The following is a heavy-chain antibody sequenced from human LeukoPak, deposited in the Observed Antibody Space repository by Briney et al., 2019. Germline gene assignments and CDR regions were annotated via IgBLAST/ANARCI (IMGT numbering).Heavy chain of an antibody. Sequence: PGGSLRLSCAASGFTFSSYEMNWVRQAPGKGLEWVSYISSSGSTIYYADSVKGRFTISRDNAKNSLYLQMNSLRAEDTAVYYCARLRLYGSGSYSDYWGQGTLVTVSS. CDR1: GFTFSSYE. J-gene: IGHJ4*02. V-gene: IGHV3-48*03. CDR3: ARLRLYGSGSYSDY. D-gene: IGHD3-10*01. CDR2: ISSSGSTI.